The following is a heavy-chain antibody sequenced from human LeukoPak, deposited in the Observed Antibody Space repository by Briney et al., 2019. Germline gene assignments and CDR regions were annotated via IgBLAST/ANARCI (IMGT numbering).Heavy chain of an antibody. CDR3: ASRRLGNDY. Sequence: SGTLSLTCTISGGSVSDYYWSWIRQSPGKGLEWIGYIYYTGSTTYNPSLKSRVTISADTSKNQFSLKLSSVTAADTAVYYCASRRLGNDYWGQGTLVTVSS. CDR1: GGSVSDYY. J-gene: IGHJ4*02. V-gene: IGHV4-59*02. D-gene: IGHD7-27*01. CDR2: IYYTGST.